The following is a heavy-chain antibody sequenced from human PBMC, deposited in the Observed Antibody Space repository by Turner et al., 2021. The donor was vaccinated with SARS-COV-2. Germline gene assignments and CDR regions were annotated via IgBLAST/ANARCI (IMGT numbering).Heavy chain of an antibody. J-gene: IGHJ6*02. CDR3: ARLGDAYDFWSGYYLTYGMDV. V-gene: IGHV4-39*01. D-gene: IGHD3-3*01. Sequence: QLQLQESGPGLVKPSETLSLTCTVSGGSISSSSYYWGWIRQPPGKGLEWIGSIYYSGSTYYNPSLKSRVTISVDTSKNQFSLKLSSVTAADTAVYYCARLGDAYDFWSGYYLTYGMDVWGQGTTVTVSS. CDR2: IYYSGST. CDR1: GGSISSSSYY.